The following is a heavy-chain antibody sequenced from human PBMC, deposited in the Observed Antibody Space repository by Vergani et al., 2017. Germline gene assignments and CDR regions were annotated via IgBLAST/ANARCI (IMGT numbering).Heavy chain of an antibody. D-gene: IGHD2-2*01. CDR3: AKDEAGTSSYYYYYYGMDV. V-gene: IGHV3-23*01. Sequence: EVQLLESGGGLVQPGGSLRLSCAASGFTFSSYAMSWVRQAPGKGLEWVSAISGSGGSTYYADSVKGRFTISRDNSKNTLYLPMNSLRAEDTAVYYCAKDEAGTSSYYYYYYGMDVWGQGTTVTVSS. CDR1: GFTFSSYA. CDR2: ISGSGGST. J-gene: IGHJ6*02.